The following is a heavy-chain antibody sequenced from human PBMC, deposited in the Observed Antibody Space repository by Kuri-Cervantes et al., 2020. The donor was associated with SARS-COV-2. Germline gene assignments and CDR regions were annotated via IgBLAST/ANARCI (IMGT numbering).Heavy chain of an antibody. Sequence: SVKVSCKASGGTFSSYAISWVRQAPGQGLEWMGGIIPIFGTANYAQKFQGRVTITADESTSTAYMELSSPRSEDTAVYYCATTNDSILLGFDAFDIWGQGTMVTVSS. V-gene: IGHV1-69*13. CDR1: GGTFSSYA. CDR2: IIPIFGTA. CDR3: ATTNDSILLGFDAFDI. D-gene: IGHD3-22*01. J-gene: IGHJ3*02.